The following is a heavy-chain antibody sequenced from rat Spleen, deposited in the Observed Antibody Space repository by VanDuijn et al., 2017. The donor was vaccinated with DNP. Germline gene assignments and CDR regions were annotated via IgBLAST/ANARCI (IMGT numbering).Heavy chain of an antibody. CDR2: IAYDGFTT. D-gene: IGHD1-7*01. CDR3: ATGWVFDY. V-gene: IGHV5-20*01. J-gene: IGHJ3*01. Sequence: EVLLVESDGGLVQPGRSLKLSCAVSGFTFSDYYMAWVRQAPAKGLEWVATIAYDGFTTYYRDSVKGRFTISRDNAKRILFLEMDSLRSEDTATYYCATGWVFDYWGQGTLVTVSS. CDR1: GFTFSDYY.